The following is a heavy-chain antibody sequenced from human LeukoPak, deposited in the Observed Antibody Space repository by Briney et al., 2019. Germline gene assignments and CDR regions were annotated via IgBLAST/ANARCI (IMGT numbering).Heavy chain of an antibody. CDR2: IYSGGST. Sequence: GGSLRLSCAASGFTVSSNYMSWVRQAPGKGLEWVSVIYSGGSTYYADSVKGRFTISRDNSKNTLYLQMNSLRAEDTAVYYCARDSYCSGGSCIRGYAFDIWGQGTMVTVSS. J-gene: IGHJ3*02. CDR1: GFTVSSNY. CDR3: ARDSYCSGGSCIRGYAFDI. D-gene: IGHD2-15*01. V-gene: IGHV3-53*05.